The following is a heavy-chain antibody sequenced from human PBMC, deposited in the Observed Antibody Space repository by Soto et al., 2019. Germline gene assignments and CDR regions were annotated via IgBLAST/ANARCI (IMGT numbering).Heavy chain of an antibody. CDR1: GGSVSSGSYY. CDR2: IYYSGST. J-gene: IGHJ5*02. V-gene: IGHV4-61*01. D-gene: IGHD6-13*01. CDR3: ARGSCGEQQTCNWFDP. Sequence: QVQLQESGPGLVKPSETLSLTCTVSGGSVSSGSYYWSWIRQPPGKGLEWIGYIYYSGSTNYNPSLKSRVTISVDTSKNQFSLKLSSVTAADTAVYYCARGSCGEQQTCNWFDPWGQGTLVTVSS.